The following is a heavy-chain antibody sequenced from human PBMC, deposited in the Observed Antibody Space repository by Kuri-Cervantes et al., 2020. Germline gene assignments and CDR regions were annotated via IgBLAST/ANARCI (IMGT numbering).Heavy chain of an antibody. CDR3: ASKRYIRFDY. Sequence: SETLSLTCAVSGGSISSSNWWSWVRQPPGKGLEWIGEINHSGSTNYNPSLKSRVTISVDTSKNQFSLKLSSVTAADTAVYYCASKRYIRFDYWGQGTLVTVSS. CDR1: GGSISSSNW. J-gene: IGHJ4*02. CDR2: INHSGST. V-gene: IGHV4-4*02. D-gene: IGHD1-1*01.